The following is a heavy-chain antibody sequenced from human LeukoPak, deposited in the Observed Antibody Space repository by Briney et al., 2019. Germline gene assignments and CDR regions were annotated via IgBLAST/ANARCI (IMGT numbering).Heavy chain of an antibody. CDR2: IHYNDNT. CDR3: ASFYDSSGWHAFDI. Sequence: SETLSLTCTVSGGFISTYYWSWIRQPPGKGLEWIGFIHYNDNTKYNPSLESRVTISVDRSKNQFSLKLSSVTAADTAVYYCASFYDSSGWHAFDIWGQGTMVTVSS. CDR1: GGFISTYY. J-gene: IGHJ3*02. V-gene: IGHV4-59*12. D-gene: IGHD3-22*01.